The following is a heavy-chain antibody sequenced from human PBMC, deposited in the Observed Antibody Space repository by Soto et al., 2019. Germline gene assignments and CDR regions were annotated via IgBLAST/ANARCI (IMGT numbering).Heavy chain of an antibody. CDR2: INPSGTIT. CDR3: TRGSFLEWSCMDV. D-gene: IGHD3-3*01. V-gene: IGHV1-46*02. Sequence: QVQLVQSGAEVKKPGASVKVSCKASGYTFNRYYMHGVRQAPGQGLGWMGMINPSGTITSYAQKFQGRVTMTRDTSTSTLFMELRSLRSDDTAVYYCTRGSFLEWSCMDVWGQGTTVTVSS. CDR1: GYTFNRYY. J-gene: IGHJ6*02.